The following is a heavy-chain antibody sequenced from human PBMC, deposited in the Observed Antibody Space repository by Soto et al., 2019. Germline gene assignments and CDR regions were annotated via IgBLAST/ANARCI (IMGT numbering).Heavy chain of an antibody. J-gene: IGHJ4*02. CDR3: ARTPPSPSGWYYFDY. CDR2: IIPIFGTA. CDR1: GGTFSSYA. D-gene: IGHD6-19*01. Sequence: ASVKVSCKASGGTFSSYAISWVRQAPGQGREWMGGIIPIFGTANYAQKFQVRVTITADESTSTAYMELSSLRSEDTAVYYCARTPPSPSGWYYFDYWGQGTLVTVSS. V-gene: IGHV1-69*13.